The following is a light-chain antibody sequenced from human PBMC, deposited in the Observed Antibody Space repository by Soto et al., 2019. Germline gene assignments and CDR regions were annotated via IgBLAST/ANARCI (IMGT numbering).Light chain of an antibody. CDR3: QQYETFSGT. V-gene: IGKV1-5*01. J-gene: IGKJ1*01. CDR1: QSVSGW. CDR2: DAS. Sequence: DIQMTQSPSTLSASVGDTVTVTCRASQSVSGWLAWYQKKAGEAPKLLIYDASALPRGVPSRFSGSGSGTKFNLTIASLQTDDFATYYCQQYETFSGTFGPGTKVDIK.